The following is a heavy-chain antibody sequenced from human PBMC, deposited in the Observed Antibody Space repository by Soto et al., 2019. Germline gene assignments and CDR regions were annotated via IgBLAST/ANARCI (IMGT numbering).Heavy chain of an antibody. J-gene: IGHJ4*02. Sequence: ASVKFSCKASGYTFSNYGIRWVRQAPGQGLEWMGWISAYNGHTNYAQKLQGRVTMTTDTSTSTAYMELRSLRSDDTAVYYCARDHSENYYIFDSWGQGTPFTVSA. CDR1: GYTFSNYG. D-gene: IGHD1-26*01. V-gene: IGHV1-18*01. CDR3: ARDHSENYYIFDS. CDR2: ISAYNGHT.